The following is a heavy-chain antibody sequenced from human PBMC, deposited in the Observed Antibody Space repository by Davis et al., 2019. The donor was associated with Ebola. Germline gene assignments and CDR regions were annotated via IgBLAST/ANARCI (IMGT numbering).Heavy chain of an antibody. CDR3: ARGRKGYYYYGMDV. CDR1: GGSFSGYY. Sequence: SETLSLTCAVYGGSFSGYYWSWIRQPPGKGLEWIGEINHSGSTNYHPSLKSRVTISVDTSKNQFSLKLSSVTAADTAVYYCARGRKGYYYYGMDVWGQGTTVTVSS. J-gene: IGHJ6*02. CDR2: INHSGST. V-gene: IGHV4-34*01.